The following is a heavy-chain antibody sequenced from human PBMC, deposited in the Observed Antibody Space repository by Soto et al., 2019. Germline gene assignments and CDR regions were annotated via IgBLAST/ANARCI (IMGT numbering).Heavy chain of an antibody. Sequence: SETLSLTCTVSGGSISSSSYYWGWIRQPPGKGLEWIGHIYYSGSTDYNPSLKSRVTISVDTSKNQFSLTLNSVAAADAAVYYCARGGGPYSSGSFDYWGQGTLVTVSS. CDR2: IYYSGST. CDR1: GGSISSSSYY. CDR3: ARGGGPYSSGSFDY. V-gene: IGHV4-39*07. D-gene: IGHD3-10*01. J-gene: IGHJ4*02.